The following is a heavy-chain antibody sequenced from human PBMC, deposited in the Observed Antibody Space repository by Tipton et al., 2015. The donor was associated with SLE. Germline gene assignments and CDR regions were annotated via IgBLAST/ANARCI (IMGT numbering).Heavy chain of an antibody. D-gene: IGHD6-13*01. CDR2: IHHSGST. J-gene: IGHJ6*03. Sequence: TLSLTCAVSGGSIRSSNWWSWVRQPPGKGLEWIGEIHHSGSTNSNPSLKSRVTVSVDTSKNQFSLKLSSVTAADTAVYYCARVSGGIAYMDAWGKGTTVTFSS. CDR3: ARVSGGIAYMDA. V-gene: IGHV4-4*02. CDR1: GGSIRSSNW.